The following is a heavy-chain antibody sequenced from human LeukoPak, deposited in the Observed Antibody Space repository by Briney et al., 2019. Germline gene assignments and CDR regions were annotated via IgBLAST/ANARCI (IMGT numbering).Heavy chain of an antibody. CDR3: ARTVRFPGLFEY. D-gene: IGHD4-17*01. V-gene: IGHV4-59*01. CDR2: IYYSGNT. CDR1: GDSINNYY. J-gene: IGHJ4*02. Sequence: SETLSLTCTVSGDSINNYYWSWIRQPPGEGLEWIGYIYYSGNTYYNPSLKSRATISVDTSKNQFSLNLNSVTAADTAFYYCARTVRFPGLFEYWGQGILVTVSS.